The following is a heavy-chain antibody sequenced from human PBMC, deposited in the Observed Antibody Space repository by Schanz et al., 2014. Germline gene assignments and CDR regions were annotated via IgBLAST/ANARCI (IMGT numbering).Heavy chain of an antibody. CDR2: IYSGGST. D-gene: IGHD6-6*01. J-gene: IGHJ6*02. CDR1: GFTVSINY. Sequence: VHLVESGGGVVQPGRSLRLSCAASGFTVSINYMSWVRQAPGKGLEWVSVIYSGGSTYYADSVKGRFTISRDNSKNTLYLQMNSLRAEDTAVYYCARGYSSSMDVWGQGTTVTVSS. V-gene: IGHV3-66*01. CDR3: ARGYSSSMDV.